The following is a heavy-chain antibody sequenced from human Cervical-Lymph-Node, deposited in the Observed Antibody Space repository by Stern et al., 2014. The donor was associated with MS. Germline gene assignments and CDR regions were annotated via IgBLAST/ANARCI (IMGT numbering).Heavy chain of an antibody. CDR3: AREVAGHRLGMMDV. V-gene: IGHV1-46*01. J-gene: IGHJ6*02. CDR1: GYTFISYY. D-gene: IGHD6-19*01. Sequence: VQLVESGAEVKTPGASVTLSCKASGYTFISYYMHWVRQAPGQGLAWMGIINPSGGSTTYAQKFQGRVTMTRDTSTSTVYMELSSLRSEDTAVYYCAREVAGHRLGMMDVWGQGTSVTVSS. CDR2: INPSGGST.